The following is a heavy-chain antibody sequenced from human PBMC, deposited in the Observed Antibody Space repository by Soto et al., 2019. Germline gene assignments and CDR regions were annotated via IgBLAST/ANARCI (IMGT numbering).Heavy chain of an antibody. J-gene: IGHJ5*02. Sequence: HVRLVQSRAEVKKPGSSVKVSCKASGGTFSNYAITWLRLAPGQGLAWLGGIIPVFGTVTYAQTFQGRVTITADDSTSTAYMELNRLRSEDTAVYYCARDNPYTNSFCNWFDPWGQGTMVIVS. CDR2: IIPVFGTV. CDR3: ARDNPYTNSFCNWFDP. D-gene: IGHD6-13*01. CDR1: GGTFSNYA. V-gene: IGHV1-69*01.